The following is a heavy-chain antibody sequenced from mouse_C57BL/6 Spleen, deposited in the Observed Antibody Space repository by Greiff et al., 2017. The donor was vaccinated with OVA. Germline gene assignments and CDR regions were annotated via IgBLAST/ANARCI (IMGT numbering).Heavy chain of an antibody. J-gene: IGHJ3*01. CDR2: INPYNGGT. CDR1: GYTFTDYY. V-gene: IGHV1-19*01. Sequence: VQLVESGPVLVKPGASVKMSCKASGYTFTDYYMNWVKQSHGKSLEWIGVINPYNGGTSYNQKFKGKATLTVDKSSSTAYMELNSLTSEDSAVYYCALITTREAWFAYWGQGTLVTVSA. D-gene: IGHD1-1*01. CDR3: ALITTREAWFAY.